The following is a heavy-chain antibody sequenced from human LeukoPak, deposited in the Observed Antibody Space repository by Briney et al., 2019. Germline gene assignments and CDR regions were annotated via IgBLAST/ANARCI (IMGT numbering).Heavy chain of an antibody. CDR1: GGSLSSSSYY. J-gene: IGHJ2*01. V-gene: IGHV4-39*07. D-gene: IGHD5-18*01. Sequence: SETLSLTCTVSGGSLSSSSYYWGWIRQPPGKGLEWIGSIYYSGSTYYNPSLKSRVTISVDTSKNQFSLKLSSVTAADTAVYYCARDLSQPAPFDLWGRGTLVTVSS. CDR3: ARDLSQPAPFDL. CDR2: IYYSGST.